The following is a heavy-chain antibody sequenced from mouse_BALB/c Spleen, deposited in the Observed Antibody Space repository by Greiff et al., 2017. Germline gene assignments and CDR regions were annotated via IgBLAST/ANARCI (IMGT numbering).Heavy chain of an antibody. D-gene: IGHD1-2*01. CDR2: IYPGNSDT. CDR1: GYSFTSYW. J-gene: IGHJ3*01. CDR3: TRTSLLRLRDWFAY. V-gene: IGHV1-5*01. Sequence: VQLQQSGTVLARPGASVKMSCKASGYSFTSYWLHWVKQRPGQGLEWIGAIYPGNSDTSYNQKFKGKAKLTAVTSASTAYMELSSLTNEDSAVYYCTRTSLLRLRDWFAYWGQGTLVTVSA.